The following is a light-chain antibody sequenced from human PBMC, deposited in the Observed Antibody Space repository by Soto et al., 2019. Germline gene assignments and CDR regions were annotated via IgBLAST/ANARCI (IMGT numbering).Light chain of an antibody. CDR1: SSNIGAGYD. Sequence: QSVLTQPPSVSGAPGQRVTISCTGSSSNIGAGYDVHWYQQLPGTAPKLLIYGNSNRPSGVPDRFSGSKSGTSASLAITGLQAEDEADDYCQSYDSSLSGSGVFGTGTKVTV. CDR2: GNS. CDR3: QSYDSSLSGSGV. V-gene: IGLV1-40*01. J-gene: IGLJ1*01.